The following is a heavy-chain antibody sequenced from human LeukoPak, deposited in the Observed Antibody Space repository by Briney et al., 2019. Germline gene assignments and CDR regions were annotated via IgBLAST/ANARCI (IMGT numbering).Heavy chain of an antibody. CDR2: VSSDGRNK. J-gene: IGHJ4*02. D-gene: IGHD1-26*01. CDR1: GFMFGHDA. Sequence: GGSLRLSCADSGFMFGHDAMYWVRQAPCKGQEWVARVSSDGRNKYYADSVTGRFTISRDRFNNTLFLQLNSPTTEDTAVYYCVREGYSGRYYLPFDDWGQGTLVTVSS. CDR3: VREGYSGRYYLPFDD. V-gene: IGHV3-30*04.